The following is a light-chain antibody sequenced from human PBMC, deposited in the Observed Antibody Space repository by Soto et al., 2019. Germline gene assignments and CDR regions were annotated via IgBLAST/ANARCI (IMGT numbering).Light chain of an antibody. CDR2: RNN. J-gene: IGLJ1*01. CDR3: AAWDDSLSAYV. CDR1: SSNIGSNY. Sequence: QSVLTQPPSASGTPGQRVTISCSGSSSNIGSNYVYWYQQLPGTAPKLLIYRNNQRPSGVPDRFSGSKSGTSASLAISGLRSEDEADYYWAAWDDSLSAYVFGTGTKLTVL. V-gene: IGLV1-47*01.